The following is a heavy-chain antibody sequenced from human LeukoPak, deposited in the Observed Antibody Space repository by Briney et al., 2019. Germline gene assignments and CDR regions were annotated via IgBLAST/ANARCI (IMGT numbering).Heavy chain of an antibody. CDR2: ISSSSSYI. CDR1: GFTFSSYE. CDR3: AREPVGANYMDV. Sequence: PGGSLRLSCAASGFTFSSYEMNWVRQAPGKGLEWVSSISSSSSYIYYADSVKGRFTISRDNAKNSLYLQMNSLRAEDTAVYYCAREPVGANYMDVWGKGITVTVSS. V-gene: IGHV3-21*01. J-gene: IGHJ6*03. D-gene: IGHD5-12*01.